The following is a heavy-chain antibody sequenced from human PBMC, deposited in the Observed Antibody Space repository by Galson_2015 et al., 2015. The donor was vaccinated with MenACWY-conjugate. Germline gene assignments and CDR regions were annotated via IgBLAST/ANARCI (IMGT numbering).Heavy chain of an antibody. D-gene: IGHD2-21*01. CDR3: TRRLIANFRDAFDF. J-gene: IGHJ3*01. Sequence: QSGAEVKKPGESLTISCQGSGYIFSTYWIALVRQMPGKGLEWMGMIYPGDTYIRNNPSFEGQVTMSVDKSISTAYLRWSSLKASGTAMYYCTRRLIANFRDAFDFWGQGTMVTVSS. V-gene: IGHV5-51*01. CDR2: IYPGDTYI. CDR1: GYIFSTYW.